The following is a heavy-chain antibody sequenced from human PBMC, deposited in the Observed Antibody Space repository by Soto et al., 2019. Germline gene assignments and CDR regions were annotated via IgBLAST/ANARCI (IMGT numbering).Heavy chain of an antibody. J-gene: IGHJ4*02. D-gene: IGHD6-19*01. CDR1: GGSFSGYY. V-gene: IGHV4-34*01. CDR3: ARGGGSGWYIDY. CDR2: INHSGST. Sequence: SETLSLTCAVYGGSFSGYYWSWIRQPPGKGLEWIGEINHSGSTDYNPSLKSRVTISVDTSKDQFSLKLSSVTAADTAVYYCARGGGSGWYIDYWGQGTLVTVSS.